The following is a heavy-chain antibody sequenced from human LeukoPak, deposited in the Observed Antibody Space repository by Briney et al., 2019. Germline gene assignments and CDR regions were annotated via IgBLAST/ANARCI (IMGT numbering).Heavy chain of an antibody. V-gene: IGHV1-3*01. CDR1: GYTFTSYA. CDR2: INAGNGNT. CDR3: ARTYSIAAAGLSRYGMDV. Sequence: GASVKVSCKASGYTFTSYAMHWVRQAPGQRLEWMGWINAGNGNTKYSQKFQGRVTITRDTSASTAYMELSSLRSEDTAVYYCARTYSIAAAGLSRYGMDVWGQGTTVTVSS. J-gene: IGHJ6*02. D-gene: IGHD6-13*01.